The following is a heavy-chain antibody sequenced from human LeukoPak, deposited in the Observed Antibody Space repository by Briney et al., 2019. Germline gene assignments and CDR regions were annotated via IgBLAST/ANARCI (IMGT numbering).Heavy chain of an antibody. D-gene: IGHD4-17*01. J-gene: IGHJ4*02. CDR1: GFTFSSYA. Sequence: GGSLRLSCAASGFTFSSYAMSWVRQAPGKGLEWVATIRQDGSQKYYVDSVKGRFTISRNNAKNSLYLQMNSLRAEDTAVYYCARESGSVTSEVDFDYWGQGTLVTVSS. CDR3: ARESGSVTSEVDFDY. CDR2: IRQDGSQK. V-gene: IGHV3-7*01.